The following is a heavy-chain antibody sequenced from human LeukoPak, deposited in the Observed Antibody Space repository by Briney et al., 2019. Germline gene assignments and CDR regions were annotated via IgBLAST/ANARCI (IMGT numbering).Heavy chain of an antibody. CDR2: ISAYNGNT. J-gene: IGHJ4*02. CDR1: GYTFTSYG. D-gene: IGHD2-2*01. Sequence: ASVKVSCKASGYTFTSYGISWVRQAPGQGLEWMGWISAYNGNTNYAQKLQGRVTMTTDTSTSTAYMELRSLRSDDTAVYYCARTPRDAYSTSYQQLWSYYFDYWGQGTLVTVPS. V-gene: IGHV1-18*01. CDR3: ARTPRDAYSTSYQQLWSYYFDY.